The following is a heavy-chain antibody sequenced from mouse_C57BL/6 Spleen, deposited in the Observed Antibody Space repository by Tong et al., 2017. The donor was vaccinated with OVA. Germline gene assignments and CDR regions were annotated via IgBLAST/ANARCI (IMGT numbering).Heavy chain of an antibody. Sequence: EVQLQESGPELVKPGASVKMSCKASGYTFTDYNMHWVKQSHGKSLEWIGDINPNNGGTIYNQKFKGKATLTVDKSSSTAYLQLSSLTSEDSAVYYCTRKASWDGYFDVWGTGTTVTVSS. J-gene: IGHJ1*03. CDR2: INPNNGGT. CDR1: GYTFTDYN. D-gene: IGHD4-1*01. V-gene: IGHV1-18*01. CDR3: TRKASWDGYFDV.